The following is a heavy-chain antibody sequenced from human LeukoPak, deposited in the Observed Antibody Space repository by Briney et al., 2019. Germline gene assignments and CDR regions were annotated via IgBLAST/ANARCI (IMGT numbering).Heavy chain of an antibody. J-gene: IGHJ4*02. CDR2: ISYSGST. CDR3: ARTYCRGGSCHFDY. Sequence: SETLSLTCTVSGGSISSYYWSWIRQPPGKGLEWIGYISYSGSTDSNPSLKSRVTISVDTSKNQISLKLSSVTAADTAVYYCARTYCRGGSCHFDYWGQGTLVTVSS. CDR1: GGSISSYY. V-gene: IGHV4-59*08. D-gene: IGHD2-15*01.